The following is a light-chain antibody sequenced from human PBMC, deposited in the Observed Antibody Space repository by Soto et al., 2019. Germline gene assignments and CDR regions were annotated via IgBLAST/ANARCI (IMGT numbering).Light chain of an antibody. J-gene: IGKJ1*01. CDR3: QQYGSSGT. Sequence: EIVLTQSPGTLSLSPGERATLSWRASQSVSKNYLACYKQKPGQAPRLLIYGASNRATGIPDRLSGSGSGTDFTLTISRLQPEDSAVYYCQQYGSSGTFGQGTKVDIK. V-gene: IGKV3-20*01. CDR1: QSVSKNY. CDR2: GAS.